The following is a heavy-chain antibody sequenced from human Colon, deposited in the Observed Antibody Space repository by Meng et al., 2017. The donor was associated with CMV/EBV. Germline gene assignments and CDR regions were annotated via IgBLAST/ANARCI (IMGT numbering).Heavy chain of an antibody. V-gene: IGHV5-51*01. CDR3: ARALYYYDSSGYSDAFDI. Sequence: KVSCKGSGYSFTSYWIGWVRQMPGKGLEWMGIIYPGDSDTRYSPSFQGQVTISADKSISTAYLQWSSLKASDTAMYYCARALYYYDSSGYSDAFDIWGQGTMVTVSS. D-gene: IGHD3-22*01. J-gene: IGHJ3*02. CDR1: GYSFTSYW. CDR2: IYPGDSDT.